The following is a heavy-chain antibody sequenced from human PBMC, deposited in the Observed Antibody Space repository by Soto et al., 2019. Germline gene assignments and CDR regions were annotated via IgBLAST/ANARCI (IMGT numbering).Heavy chain of an antibody. CDR3: ASRYCDSTTCYDKWLDP. CDR2: IYSGGSA. Sequence: SETLSLTCTVPGGSISSYNCSWILQPPGTGLQWIGRIYSGGSAKYNPSLKSRVTMSADTSKNQFSLKLSSVTAADTAVYYCASRYCDSTTCYDKWLDPWGQGTLVTVSS. V-gene: IGHV4-4*07. D-gene: IGHD2-2*01. CDR1: GGSISSYN. J-gene: IGHJ5*02.